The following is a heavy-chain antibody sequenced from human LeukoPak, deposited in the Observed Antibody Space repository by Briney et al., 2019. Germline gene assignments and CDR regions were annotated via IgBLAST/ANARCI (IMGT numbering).Heavy chain of an antibody. CDR1: GFTFSSYE. Sequence: GGSLRLSCAASGFTFSSYEMNWVRQAPGKGLEWVSYISSSGSTIYYADSVKGRFTISRDNAKNSLYLQMNSLRAEDTAVYYCARTGGSWYLPYDYWGQGTLVTVSS. CDR2: ISSSGSTI. CDR3: ARTGGSWYLPYDY. V-gene: IGHV3-48*03. J-gene: IGHJ4*02. D-gene: IGHD6-13*01.